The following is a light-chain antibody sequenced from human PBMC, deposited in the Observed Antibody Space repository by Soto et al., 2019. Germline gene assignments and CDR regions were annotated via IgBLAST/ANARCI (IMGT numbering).Light chain of an antibody. CDR2: WAS. V-gene: IGKV4-1*01. Sequence: VLTQSPDSLAVSLGERATINCKSSQIVLSSSNNKNYLAWYQQKPGQPPKLLINWASTRESGVPDRFSGSGSGTDFTLTISGLQAEDVAVYYCQHYYSTPPTFGPGTKVDIK. CDR1: QIVLSSSNNKNY. CDR3: QHYYSTPPT. J-gene: IGKJ3*01.